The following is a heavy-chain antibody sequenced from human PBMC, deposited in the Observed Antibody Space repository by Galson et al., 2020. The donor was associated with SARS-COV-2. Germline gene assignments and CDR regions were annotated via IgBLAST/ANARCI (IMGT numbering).Heavy chain of an antibody. CDR2: IYPGDSDT. CDR1: GYRFSTYW. V-gene: IGHV5-51*01. J-gene: IGHJ2*01. CDR3: ARYGGSGTSPYWYFDL. Sequence: HGESMKISRKGSGYRFSTYWIGWVRQMPGKGLEWMGIIYPGDSDTRYSPSFQGQVTISADKSINTAYLQWSSLKASDIAMYYCARYGGSGTSPYWYFDLWGRGTMVTVSS. D-gene: IGHD3-10*01.